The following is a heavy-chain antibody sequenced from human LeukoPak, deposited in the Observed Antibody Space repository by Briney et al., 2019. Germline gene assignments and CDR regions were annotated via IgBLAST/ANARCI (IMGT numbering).Heavy chain of an antibody. CDR3: ARGREEALGELWFFDY. D-gene: IGHD3-10*01. J-gene: IGHJ4*02. CDR1: GGSISSGGYY. V-gene: IGHV4-31*03. Sequence: SETLSLTCTVSGGSISSGGYYWSWIRQHPGKGLEWIGYIYYSGSTYYNPSLKSRVTISVDTSKNQFSLKLSSVTAADTAVYYCARGREEALGELWFFDYRGQGTLVTVSS. CDR2: IYYSGST.